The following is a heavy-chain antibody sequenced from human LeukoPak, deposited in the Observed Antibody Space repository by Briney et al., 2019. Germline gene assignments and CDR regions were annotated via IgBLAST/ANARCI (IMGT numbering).Heavy chain of an antibody. CDR3: AGPGFWSGYYRGPFDY. Sequence: SQTLSLTCTVSGGSISSGGYYWSWIRQHPGKGLEWIGYIYYSGSTYYNPSLKSRVTISVDTSKNQFSLKLSSVTAADTAVYYCAGPGFWSGYYRGPFDYWGQGTLVTVSS. J-gene: IGHJ4*02. D-gene: IGHD3-3*01. CDR1: GGSISSGGYY. V-gene: IGHV4-31*03. CDR2: IYYSGST.